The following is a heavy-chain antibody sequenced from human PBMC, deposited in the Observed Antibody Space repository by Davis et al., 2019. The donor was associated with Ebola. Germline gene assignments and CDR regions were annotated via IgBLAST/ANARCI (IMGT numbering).Heavy chain of an antibody. CDR1: GFTFSSYW. D-gene: IGHD3-22*01. V-gene: IGHV3-74*01. J-gene: IGHJ4*02. CDR3: ARTPRYYDSSGSKGNYFDY. CDR2: INSDGSST. Sequence: GESLKISCAASGFTFSSYWMHWVRQAPGKGLVWVSRINSDGSSTSYADSVKGRFTISRDNSKNTLYLQMNSLRAEDTAVYYCARTPRYYDSSGSKGNYFDYWGQGTLVTVSS.